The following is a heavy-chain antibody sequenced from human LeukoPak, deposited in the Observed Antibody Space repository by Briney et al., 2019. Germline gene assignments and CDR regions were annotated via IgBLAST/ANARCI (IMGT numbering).Heavy chain of an antibody. CDR3: AKQLGYCSDGSCYFPY. J-gene: IGHJ4*02. D-gene: IGHD2-15*01. Sequence: GGSLGLSCAASGFTFSSYSMNWVRQAPGKGLEWVSAISNNGGYTYYADSVQGRFTISRDNSKSTLCLQMNSLRAEDTAVYYCAKQLGYCSDGSCYFPYWGQGTLVTVSS. CDR1: GFTFSSYS. V-gene: IGHV3-23*01. CDR2: ISNNGGYT.